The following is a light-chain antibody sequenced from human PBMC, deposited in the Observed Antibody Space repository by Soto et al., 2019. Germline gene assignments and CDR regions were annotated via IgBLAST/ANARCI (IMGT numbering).Light chain of an antibody. V-gene: IGKV1-12*01. J-gene: IGKJ4*01. CDR3: QQANSFPRT. CDR1: QAVSTW. Sequence: DIQMTQSPSFVSASVGDRVTITCRASQAVSTWLAWYQQKPGDAPKLLIYAASTLQSGGPSRFSGSGSGTDFTLTIRSLQPEDFATYYCQQANSFPRTFGGGTKVEIK. CDR2: AAS.